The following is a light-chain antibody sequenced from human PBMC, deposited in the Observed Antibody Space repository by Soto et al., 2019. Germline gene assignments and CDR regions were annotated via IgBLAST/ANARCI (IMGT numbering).Light chain of an antibody. CDR2: DAS. CDR3: QQYYNLRA. J-gene: IGKJ1*01. V-gene: IGKV1-5*01. Sequence: DIQMTQSPSTLSAYVGDRVTIACRASQSINSRLAWYQQKPGKAPKLLIYDASSVESGVPSRFGGSGSGTEFTLTISSLQPDDLGSYHCQQYYNLRAFGQGTKV. CDR1: QSINSR.